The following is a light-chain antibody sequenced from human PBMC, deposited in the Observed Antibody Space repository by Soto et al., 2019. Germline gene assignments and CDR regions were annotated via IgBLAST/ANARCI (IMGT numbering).Light chain of an antibody. CDR3: QQYYNWPRT. CDR1: QSLVHSDGNTY. Sequence: VMTQPPLSSPVTLGQPASISCRSSQSLVHSDGNTYLSWLQQRPGQPPRLLFYGASTRATGLPARFSGTGSGTEFTLTINSLQAEDSAVYYCQQYYNWPRTFGQGTRLEN. CDR2: GAS. J-gene: IGKJ5*01. V-gene: IGKV2-24*01.